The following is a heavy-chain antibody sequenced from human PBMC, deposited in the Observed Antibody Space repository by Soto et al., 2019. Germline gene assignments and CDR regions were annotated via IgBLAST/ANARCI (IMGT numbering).Heavy chain of an antibody. CDR1: GGSINTNW. Sequence: QVQLQESGPGLVKPSGTLSLTCDVSGGSINTNWWSWVRQPPGKGLEWIGESYHSGATHYNPSLHHRVTMFVDNSKNPFSLELDSVSAAATAVYFCVRYLGVTAPRGFDSWGRGILVTVSS. V-gene: IGHV4-4*02. CDR3: VRYLGVTAPRGFDS. CDR2: SYHSGAT. D-gene: IGHD2-21*02. J-gene: IGHJ4*02.